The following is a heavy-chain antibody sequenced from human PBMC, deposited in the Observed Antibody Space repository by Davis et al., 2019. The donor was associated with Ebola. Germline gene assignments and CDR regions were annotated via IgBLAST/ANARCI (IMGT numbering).Heavy chain of an antibody. J-gene: IGHJ4*02. D-gene: IGHD1-26*01. CDR2: IIPILGIA. CDR3: ARDRAIVGATTGSGY. Sequence: SVKVSCKASGGTFSSYAISWVRQAPGQGLEWMGRIIPILGIANYAQKFQGRVTITADKSTSTAYMELSSLRSEDTAVYYCARDRAIVGATTGSGYWGQGTLVTVSS. CDR1: GGTFSSYA. V-gene: IGHV1-69*04.